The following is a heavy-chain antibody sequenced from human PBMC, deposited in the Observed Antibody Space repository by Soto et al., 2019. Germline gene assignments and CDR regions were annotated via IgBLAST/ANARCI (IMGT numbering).Heavy chain of an antibody. J-gene: IGHJ4*02. CDR3: GTVFEH. CDR1: GITFTNYW. CDR2: VDSDGRGT. V-gene: IGHV3-74*01. Sequence: EVQLVESGGGSVQPGGSLRLSCVASGITFTNYWMHWVRQVPGKGLVWVARVDSDGRGTSYADSVKGRFTISRDNAKNTRYLQMNSLRVEDTAMYYCGTVFEHWGQGIPVTVSS.